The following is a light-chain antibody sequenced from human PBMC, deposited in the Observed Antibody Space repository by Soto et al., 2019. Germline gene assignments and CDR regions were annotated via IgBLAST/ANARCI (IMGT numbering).Light chain of an antibody. CDR1: SSNIGSNT. Sequence: LTQPPSASGTPGQRVTISCSGSSSNIGSNTVNWYQQLPGTAPKLLIYSNNQRPSGVPDRFSGSKSGTSASLAISGLQSEDEADYYCAAWDDSLNGHVVFGGGTKVTVL. J-gene: IGLJ2*01. CDR3: AAWDDSLNGHVV. CDR2: SNN. V-gene: IGLV1-44*01.